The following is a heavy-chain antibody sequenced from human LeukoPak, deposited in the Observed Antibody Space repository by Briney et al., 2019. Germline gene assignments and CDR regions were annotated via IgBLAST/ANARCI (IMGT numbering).Heavy chain of an antibody. J-gene: IGHJ4*02. Sequence: PSXTLSLTCTVSGGSISSYYWSWIRQPPGKGREWIGYIYYSGSTNYNPTLKSRLTIPVDTSNNQFSLKLSSVTAADTAVYYCAYGDYETHFDYWGQGTLVTVSS. D-gene: IGHD4-17*01. CDR2: IYYSGST. V-gene: IGHV4-59*01. CDR3: AYGDYETHFDY. CDR1: GGSISSYY.